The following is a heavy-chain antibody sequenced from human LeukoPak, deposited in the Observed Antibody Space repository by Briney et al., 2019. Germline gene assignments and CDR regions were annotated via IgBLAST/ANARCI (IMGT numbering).Heavy chain of an antibody. V-gene: IGHV3-74*01. D-gene: IGHD5-18*01. CDR3: ARDDGYNYGPFDY. CDR2: INSDESNT. J-gene: IGHJ4*02. CDR1: GFTFSRYW. Sequence: GGSLRLSCAASGFTFSRYWMHRDRQAPEKGLLWVSRINSDESNTNYADSVKGRFTISRDNAKNTLYLQMNNLRAEDTAVYYCARDDGYNYGPFDYWGQGILVSVSS.